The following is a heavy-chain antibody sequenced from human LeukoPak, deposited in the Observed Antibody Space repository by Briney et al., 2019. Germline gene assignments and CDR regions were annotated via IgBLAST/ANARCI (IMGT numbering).Heavy chain of an antibody. CDR1: GFIFSSYG. J-gene: IGHJ4*02. V-gene: IGHV3-30*02. D-gene: IGHD3-16*01. CDR2: IRYDGSNE. Sequence: PGGSLRLSCAASGFIFSSYGMHWVRQAPGKGLEWVAFIRYDGSNEYYPDSVKGRFTISRDNAKKFLYLQMNSLRAEDTAFYYCAREAYSTIGVFDYWGQGTLVTVSS. CDR3: AREAYSTIGVFDY.